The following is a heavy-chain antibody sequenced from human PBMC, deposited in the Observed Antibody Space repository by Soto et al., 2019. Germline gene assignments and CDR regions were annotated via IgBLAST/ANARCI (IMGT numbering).Heavy chain of an antibody. Sequence: SVKVSCKASGRTFSSYAISWVRQAPGQGLEWMGGIIPIFGTANYAKKFQGRVTITADESTSTAYMELSSLRSEDTAVYYCARVRGQLYLHAFDIWGQGTMVTVSS. V-gene: IGHV1-69*13. CDR1: GRTFSSYA. D-gene: IGHD2-8*01. CDR2: IIPIFGTA. CDR3: ARVRGQLYLHAFDI. J-gene: IGHJ3*02.